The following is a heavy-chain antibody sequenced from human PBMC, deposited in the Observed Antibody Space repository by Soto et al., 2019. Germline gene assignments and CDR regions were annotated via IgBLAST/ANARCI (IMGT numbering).Heavy chain of an antibody. CDR3: ARGTWSGYTRYYFDF. V-gene: IGHV4-30-4*01. Sequence: QVQLQESGPGLVKPSQTLSLTCTVSGGSISSGDYHWSWIRQSPGKGLGWIAYIYYSGGTYYNPSLESRVTISLDTSKNQFSLNLSSVTAADTAVYYCARGTWSGYTRYYFDFWGQGTLVTVSS. CDR2: IYYSGGT. D-gene: IGHD3-3*01. CDR1: GGSISSGDYH. J-gene: IGHJ4*02.